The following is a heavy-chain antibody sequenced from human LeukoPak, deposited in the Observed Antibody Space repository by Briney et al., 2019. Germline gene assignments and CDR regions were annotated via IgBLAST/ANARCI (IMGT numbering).Heavy chain of an antibody. Sequence: SVKVSCKASGGTFSSYAISWVRQAPGQGLEWMGGIIPIFGTANYAQKFQGRVTITADESTSTAYMELSSQRSEDTAVYYCASSRDQNRLYSGYDFLCVDYWGQGTLVTVSS. V-gene: IGHV1-69*13. CDR1: GGTFSSYA. D-gene: IGHD5-12*01. CDR3: ASSRDQNRLYSGYDFLCVDY. CDR2: IIPIFGTA. J-gene: IGHJ4*02.